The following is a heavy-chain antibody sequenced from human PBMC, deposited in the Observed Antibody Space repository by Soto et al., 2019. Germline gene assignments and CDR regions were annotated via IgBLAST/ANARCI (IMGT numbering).Heavy chain of an antibody. J-gene: IGHJ5*02. V-gene: IGHV4-39*01. CDR3: AIHGVAARGKFDP. D-gene: IGHD6-6*01. CDR2: IYYSGST. CDR1: GGSISSSSYY. Sequence: QLQLQESGPGLVKPSETLSLTCTVSGGSISSSSYYWGWIRQPPGKGLEWIGSIYYSGSTYYNPSLKSRVTISVDTSKNQFSLKLSSVTAADTAVYYFAIHGVAARGKFDPWGQGTLVTVSS.